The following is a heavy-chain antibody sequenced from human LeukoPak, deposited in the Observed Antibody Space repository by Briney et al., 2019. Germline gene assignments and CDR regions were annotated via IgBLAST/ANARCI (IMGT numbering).Heavy chain of an antibody. Sequence: PSETLSLTCTLSGGSISTYHWSWIRQPPGKGLEWIGYIYHSGSTNYNPSLKSRVTISVDTSKNQFSLKLSSVTAADTAVYYCARGVGYASPIGYWGQGALVTVSS. CDR1: GGSISTYH. J-gene: IGHJ4*02. V-gene: IGHV4-59*01. CDR2: IYHSGST. D-gene: IGHD5-12*01. CDR3: ARGVGYASPIGY.